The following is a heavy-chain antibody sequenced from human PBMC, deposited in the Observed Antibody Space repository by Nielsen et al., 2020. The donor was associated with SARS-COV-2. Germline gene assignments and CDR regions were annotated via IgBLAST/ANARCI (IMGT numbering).Heavy chain of an antibody. CDR1: GFTFSSYA. J-gene: IGHJ6*02. CDR2: ISYDASNK. Sequence: GGSLRLSCAASGFTFSSYAMHWVRQAPGKGLEWVAVISYDASNKYYADSVKGRFAISRDNSKNTLYLQMNSLRAADTAVYYCARDRGFGYGVSSDYYGMDVWGQGTTVTVSS. CDR3: ARDRGFGYGVSSDYYGMDV. D-gene: IGHD4-17*01. V-gene: IGHV3-30*09.